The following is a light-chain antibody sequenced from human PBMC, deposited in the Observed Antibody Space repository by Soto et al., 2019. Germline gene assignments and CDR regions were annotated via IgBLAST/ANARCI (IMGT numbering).Light chain of an antibody. CDR2: KDS. J-gene: IGLJ1*01. CDR1: VLAKKY. CDR3: YSAADNMRV. V-gene: IGLV3-27*01. Sequence: SYELTQPSSVSVPPGQTARITCSGDVLAKKYARWFQQKPGQAPVLVIYKDSERPSGIPERFSGSSSGTTVTLTISGAQVEDEADYYCYSAADNMRVLGTGTKSPS.